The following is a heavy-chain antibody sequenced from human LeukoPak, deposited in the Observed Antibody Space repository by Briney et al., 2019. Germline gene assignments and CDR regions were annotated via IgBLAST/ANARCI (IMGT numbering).Heavy chain of an antibody. CDR2: MNPNSGGT. V-gene: IGHV1-2*02. Sequence: ASVEVACKASGYTFTGYYMHCVRQAPGQGLEWSGWMNPNSGGTNYAQKFQGRVTMTTDTSISTAYMDLSRLRSDDTAVYYCASSSGTSDFDYWGQGTLVTVSS. D-gene: IGHD6-19*01. CDR1: GYTFTGYY. CDR3: ASSSGTSDFDY. J-gene: IGHJ4*02.